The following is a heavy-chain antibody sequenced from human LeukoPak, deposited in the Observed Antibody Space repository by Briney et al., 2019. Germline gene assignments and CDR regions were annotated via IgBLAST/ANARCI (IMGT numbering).Heavy chain of an antibody. Sequence: SETLFLTCTVSGGSVSSGSYYWSWIRQPPGKGLEWIGNIYYRGTTNYNPSLSGSTNYNPSLKSRVTISIDTSRNEFSLKLSSVTAADTAVYYCARGGGYSGYETTDYWGQGALVTVSS. J-gene: IGHJ4*02. CDR1: GGSVSSGSYY. CDR2: IYYRGTTNYNPSLSGST. CDR3: ARGGGYSGYETTDY. D-gene: IGHD5-12*01. V-gene: IGHV4-61*01.